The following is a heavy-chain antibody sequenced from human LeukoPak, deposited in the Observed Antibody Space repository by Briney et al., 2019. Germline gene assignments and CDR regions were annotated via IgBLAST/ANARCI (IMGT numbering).Heavy chain of an antibody. J-gene: IGHJ4*02. V-gene: IGHV3-23*01. Sequence: GGSLRLSCAASGFNFSSYSMNWVRQAPGKGLEWVSGISGSGDTTYYADSVKGRFTISRDNSKNTVYLQMNSLRAEDTAVYYCAKDDGWLQYNYWGQGTLVTVSS. D-gene: IGHD5-24*01. CDR2: ISGSGDTT. CDR3: AKDDGWLQYNY. CDR1: GFNFSSYS.